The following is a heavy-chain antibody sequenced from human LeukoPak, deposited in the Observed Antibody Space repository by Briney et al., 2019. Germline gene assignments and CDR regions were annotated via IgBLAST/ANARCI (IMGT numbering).Heavy chain of an antibody. V-gene: IGHV3-74*01. CDR3: ARGVRLRTVTIYDY. CDR1: GFTFSSYW. Sequence: GGSLRLSCAASGFTFSSYWMHWVRQAPGKGLVWVSRINSDGSGTSYADSVKGRFTISRDNAKNTLYLQMNSLRAEDTAVYYCARGVRLRTVTIYDYWGQGTLVTVSS. J-gene: IGHJ4*02. CDR2: INSDGSGT. D-gene: IGHD4-17*01.